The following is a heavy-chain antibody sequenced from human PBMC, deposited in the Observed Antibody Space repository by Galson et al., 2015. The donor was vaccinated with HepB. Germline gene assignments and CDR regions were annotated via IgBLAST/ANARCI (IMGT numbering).Heavy chain of an antibody. V-gene: IGHV3-11*05. D-gene: IGHD2-21*01. CDR2: ISSSSSYT. CDR3: ARARAGGHRSRALIY. J-gene: IGHJ4*02. CDR1: GFTFSDYY. Sequence: SLRLSCAASGFTFSDYYMSWIRQAPGKGLEWVSYISSSSSYTNYADSVKGRFTISRDNAKNSLYLQMNSLRAEDTAVYYCARARAGGHRSRALIYWGQGTLVTVSS.